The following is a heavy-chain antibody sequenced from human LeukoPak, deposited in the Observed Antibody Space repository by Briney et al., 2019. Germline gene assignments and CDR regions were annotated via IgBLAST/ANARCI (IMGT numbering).Heavy chain of an antibody. D-gene: IGHD6-6*01. Sequence: GSLRLSCAASGFTFSSYAMSWIRHPPGKGLEWIGEINHSGSTNYNPSLKSRVTISVATSKNQFSLKLSSVTAADTAVYYCARSLKEYSSDGDYWGQGTLVTVSS. CDR1: GFTFSSYA. CDR3: ARSLKEYSSDGDY. CDR2: INHSGST. V-gene: IGHV4-34*01. J-gene: IGHJ4*02.